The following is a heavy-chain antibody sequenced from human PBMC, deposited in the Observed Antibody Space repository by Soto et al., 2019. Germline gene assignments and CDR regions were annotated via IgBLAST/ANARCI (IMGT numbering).Heavy chain of an antibody. V-gene: IGHV3-11*01. D-gene: IGHD1-26*01. Sequence: PGGSLRLSCAASGFTFSDYYMSWIRQAPGKGLEWVSYISSSGSTIYYADSVKGRFTISRDNAKNSLYLQMNSLRAEDTAVYYCACSPAREKDWFDPWGQGTLVTVSS. CDR1: GFTFSDYY. CDR2: ISSSGSTI. J-gene: IGHJ5*02. CDR3: ACSPAREKDWFDP.